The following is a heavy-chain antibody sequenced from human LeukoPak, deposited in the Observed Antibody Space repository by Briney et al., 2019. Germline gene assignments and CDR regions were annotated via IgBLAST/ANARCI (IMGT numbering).Heavy chain of an antibody. CDR1: GYTFKNW. Sequence: PGGSLRLCCAASGYTFKNWMSWVRQAPGKGLEWVANIKEDGSAKYYVDSVKGRFTISRDNSKNTLYLQMNSLRAEDTAVYYCAKDYCSSTSCYFDYRGQGTLVTVSS. D-gene: IGHD2-2*01. CDR2: IKEDGSAK. J-gene: IGHJ4*02. CDR3: AKDYCSSTSCYFDY. V-gene: IGHV3-7*01.